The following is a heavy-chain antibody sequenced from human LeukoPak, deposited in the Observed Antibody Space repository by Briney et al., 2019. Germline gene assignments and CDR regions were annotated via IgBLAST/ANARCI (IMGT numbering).Heavy chain of an antibody. CDR2: INSDGSST. V-gene: IGHV3-74*01. J-gene: IGHJ4*02. D-gene: IGHD6-19*01. CDR3: VKDSAPYSNGWGFDY. CDR1: GFTFSSYW. Sequence: GGSLRLSCAASGFTFSSYWMHWVRQAPGKGLVWVSRINSDGSSTTYADSVKGRFTISRDNANNTLYLQMSSLRAEDTAVYYCVKDSAPYSNGWGFDYWGQGTLVTVSS.